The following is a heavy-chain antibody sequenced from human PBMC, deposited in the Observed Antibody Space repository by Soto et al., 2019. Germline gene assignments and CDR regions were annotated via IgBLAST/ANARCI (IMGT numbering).Heavy chain of an antibody. CDR3: ARHSIAVRKNNWLDP. CDR2: VFYLGST. CDR1: GGSIISSDYY. D-gene: IGHD6-19*01. J-gene: IGHJ5*02. Sequence: PSETLSLTCTVSGGSIISSDYYWGWVRQPPGKGLEWIGSVFYLGSTYYNPSLKSQVTMSVDTSKNQFSLKLTSVTAADTAIYYCARHSIAVRKNNWLDPCGQGTPVTVSS. V-gene: IGHV4-39*01.